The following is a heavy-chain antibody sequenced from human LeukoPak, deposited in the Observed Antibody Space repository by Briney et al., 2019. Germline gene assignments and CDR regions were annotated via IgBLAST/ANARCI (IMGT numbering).Heavy chain of an antibody. D-gene: IGHD1-26*01. Sequence: SETLSLTCTVSRDSISAYYWSWVRQPPGKGLEWIAFVHKTGSINYNPSLKSRATISMDTSNSQLSLHVNSVTAADTAVYYCTKYGGSPANYFDSWGPGTLVTVSP. J-gene: IGHJ4*02. V-gene: IGHV4-59*08. CDR3: TKYGGSPANYFDS. CDR1: RDSISAYY. CDR2: VHKTGSI.